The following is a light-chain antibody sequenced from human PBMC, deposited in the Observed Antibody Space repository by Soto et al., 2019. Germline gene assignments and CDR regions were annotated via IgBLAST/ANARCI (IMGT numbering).Light chain of an antibody. CDR2: DAS. J-gene: IGKJ2*01. Sequence: EIVLTQSPATLSLSPGERATLSCRASQSVSRYLAWYQQKPGQAPRLLIFDASNRATGIPARFSGSGSGTDCTLTISSLEPEDFAVYHCQQRSNWPPTFGQGTKLEIK. CDR1: QSVSRY. V-gene: IGKV3-11*01. CDR3: QQRSNWPPT.